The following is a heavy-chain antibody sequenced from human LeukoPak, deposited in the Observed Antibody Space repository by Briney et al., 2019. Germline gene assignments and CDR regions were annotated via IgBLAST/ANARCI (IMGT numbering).Heavy chain of an antibody. Sequence: PGGSLRLSCAASGFTFRSYAMQWVRQAPGKGLEWMAVISYDGRNSYYVDSVKGRFTISRDNSKDTLYLEMSSLRAEDTAVYYCVRGDYYESRGYVAAYWGQGTLVTVST. J-gene: IGHJ4*02. V-gene: IGHV3-30*04. CDR3: VRGDYYESRGYVAAY. D-gene: IGHD3-22*01. CDR2: ISYDGRNS. CDR1: GFTFRSYA.